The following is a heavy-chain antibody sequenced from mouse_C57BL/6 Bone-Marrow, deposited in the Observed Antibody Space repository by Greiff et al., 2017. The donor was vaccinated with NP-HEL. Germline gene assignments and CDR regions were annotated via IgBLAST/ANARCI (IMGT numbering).Heavy chain of an antibody. CDR2: ISNLAYSI. J-gene: IGHJ4*01. CDR1: GFTFSDYG. V-gene: IGHV5-15*01. D-gene: IGHD2-3*01. CDR3: ARHRWLLTAYAMDY. Sequence: EVHLVESGGGLVQPGGSLKLSCAASGFTFSDYGMAWVRQAPRKGPEWVAFISNLAYSIYYADTVTGRFTISRENAKNTLYLEMSSLRSEDTAMYYCARHRWLLTAYAMDYWGQGTSVTVSS.